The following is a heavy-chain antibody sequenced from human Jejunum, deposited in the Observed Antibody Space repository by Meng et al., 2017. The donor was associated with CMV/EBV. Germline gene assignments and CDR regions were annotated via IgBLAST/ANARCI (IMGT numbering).Heavy chain of an antibody. CDR2: VQDSRGT. J-gene: IGHJ5*02. D-gene: IGHD3/OR15-3a*01. CDR3: ARGRWTGGWFDP. V-gene: IGHV4-59*12. Sequence: VSGACMAAYFWTWSRQVPAQGLEWIGGVQDSRGTNYNPSFKSRVTISADTSKSQLSLRLTSVTAADTAVYYCARGRWTGGWFDPWGQGIRVTVSS. CDR1: GACMAAYF.